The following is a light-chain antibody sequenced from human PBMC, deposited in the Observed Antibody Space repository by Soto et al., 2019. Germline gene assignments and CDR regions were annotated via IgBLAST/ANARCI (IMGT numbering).Light chain of an antibody. CDR1: QSFDSY. V-gene: IGKV1-39*01. Sequence: IEMTKSPSSLSASVGDRVSITCRALQSFDSYLNWYQHKPGKAPHLLRYAASSLQSGVPPSLSGSGSGTDCKLTISSLQTEDGADYYFQQRYRPPRTFGQGTNLEI. CDR2: AAS. J-gene: IGKJ2*01. CDR3: QQRYRPPRT.